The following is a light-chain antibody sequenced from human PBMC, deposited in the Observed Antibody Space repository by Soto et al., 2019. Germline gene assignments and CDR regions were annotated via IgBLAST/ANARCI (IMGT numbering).Light chain of an antibody. J-gene: IGKJ1*01. CDR3: QQYHSYRT. Sequence: EIVLTQSPATLSLSPGERATLSCRASQSVSNYLAWYQQKPGQAPRLLIYDASNRATGIPARFSGSGSGTEFTLTISSLQSDDFATYYCQQYHSYRTFGQGTKVDIK. CDR1: QSVSNY. V-gene: IGKV3-11*01. CDR2: DAS.